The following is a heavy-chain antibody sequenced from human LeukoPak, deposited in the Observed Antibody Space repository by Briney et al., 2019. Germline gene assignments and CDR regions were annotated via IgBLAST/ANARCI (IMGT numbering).Heavy chain of an antibody. CDR1: GGSISSGDYY. V-gene: IGHV4-30-4*01. J-gene: IGHJ4*02. Sequence: SSETLSLTCTVSGGSISSGDYYWSWIRQPPGKGLEWIGYIYYSGSTYYNPSLKSRVTISVDKSKNQFSLKLSSVTAADTAVYYCARDSVYGSGSLENWGQGTLVTVSS. CDR2: IYYSGST. CDR3: ARDSVYGSGSLEN. D-gene: IGHD3-10*01.